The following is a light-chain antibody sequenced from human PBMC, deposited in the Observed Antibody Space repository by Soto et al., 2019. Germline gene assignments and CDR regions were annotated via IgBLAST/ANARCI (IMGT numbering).Light chain of an antibody. Sequence: EIVLTQSPGALSLSPGERATLSCRASQSVSSNYLAWYQQRPGQAPRLLIYGASSTAIGTPDRFSGSGAGTDFTLTIRRLEPEDSAVYYCQQYSNSPRTFGQGTKVEI. V-gene: IGKV3-20*01. CDR2: GAS. CDR1: QSVSSNY. CDR3: QQYSNSPRT. J-gene: IGKJ1*01.